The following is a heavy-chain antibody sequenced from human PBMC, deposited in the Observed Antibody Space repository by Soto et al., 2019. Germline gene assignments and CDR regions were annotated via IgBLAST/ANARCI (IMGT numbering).Heavy chain of an antibody. D-gene: IGHD2-15*01. Sequence: QVQVVQSGAEVKKPGATVKVACKASGYTFTTFGMSWVRQAPGQGLGWMGWISADNGDTNSAQKFQDRVTMTTDTSTNTAYMELRSLTSDDTAADYCARCYCSAGSCFTCWHFDLWGRGTLVTVSS. CDR3: ARCYCSAGSCFTCWHFDL. J-gene: IGHJ2*01. V-gene: IGHV1-18*01. CDR1: GYTFTTFG. CDR2: ISADNGDT.